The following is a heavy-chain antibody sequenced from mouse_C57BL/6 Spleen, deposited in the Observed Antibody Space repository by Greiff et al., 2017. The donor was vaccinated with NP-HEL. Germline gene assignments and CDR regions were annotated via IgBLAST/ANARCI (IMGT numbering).Heavy chain of an antibody. CDR2: INPYNGDT. V-gene: IGHV1-20*01. Sequence: VQLQQSGPELVKPGDSVKISCKASGYSFTGYFMNWVMQSHGKSLEWIGRINPYNGDTFYNQKFKGKATLTVDKSSSTAHMELRSLTSEDSAVYYCARRGLDNYYAMDYWGQGTSVTVSS. CDR1: GYSFTGYF. D-gene: IGHD3-3*01. CDR3: ARRGLDNYYAMDY. J-gene: IGHJ4*01.